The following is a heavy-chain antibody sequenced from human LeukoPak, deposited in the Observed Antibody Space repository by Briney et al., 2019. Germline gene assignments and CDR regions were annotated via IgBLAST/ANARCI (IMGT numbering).Heavy chain of an antibody. Sequence: SQTLSLTCTVSGGSISSGGYYWSWIRQHPGKGLEWIGYFYYSGSTYYNPSLKSRVTISVDTSKNQFSLKLSSVTAADTAVYYCARASGGAAAGTGWFDPWGQGTLVTVSS. CDR2: FYYSGST. V-gene: IGHV4-31*03. J-gene: IGHJ5*02. CDR3: ARASGGAAAGTGWFDP. CDR1: GGSISSGGYY. D-gene: IGHD6-13*01.